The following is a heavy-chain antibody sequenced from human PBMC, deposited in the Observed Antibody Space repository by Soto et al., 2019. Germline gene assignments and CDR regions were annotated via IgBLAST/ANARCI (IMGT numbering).Heavy chain of an antibody. CDR2: ISWNSGII. J-gene: IGHJ4*02. CDR1: GFTFDDYA. Sequence: EVQLVESGGGLVQPGRSLRLSCAASGFTFDDYAMHWVRQAPGKGLEWVSGISWNSGIIGYADSVKGRFTISRDNAKNSLYLQMNSLRAEDTALYYCAKGDKGIYGSGSYGIDYWGQGTLVTVSA. CDR3: AKGDKGIYGSGSYGIDY. D-gene: IGHD3-10*01. V-gene: IGHV3-9*01.